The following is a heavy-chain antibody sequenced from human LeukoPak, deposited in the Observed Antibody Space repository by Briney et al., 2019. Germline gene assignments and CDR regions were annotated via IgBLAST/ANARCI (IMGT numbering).Heavy chain of an antibody. J-gene: IGHJ5*02. Sequence: PGGSLRLSCAASGFTFSSYWMSWVRQAPGKGLEWVANINQGGSEKYYVDSVRGRFTISRDIAKDSLYLQMNSLRAEDTAVYYCAREGCSRGSCYHNWFHPWGQGTLVTVSS. CDR3: AREGCSRGSCYHNWFHP. V-gene: IGHV3-7*01. D-gene: IGHD2-15*01. CDR1: GFTFSSYW. CDR2: INQGGSEK.